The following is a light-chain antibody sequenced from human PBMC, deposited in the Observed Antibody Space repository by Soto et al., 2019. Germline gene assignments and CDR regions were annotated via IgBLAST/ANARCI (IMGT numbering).Light chain of an antibody. J-gene: IGLJ2*01. CDR2: RNN. Sequence: QSVLTQPPSASGTPGQRVTISCSGSISNIGSNYVYWYQHLPGTAPKLLIYRNNQRPSGVPDRFSGSKSGTSASLAISGLRSEDEADYYCATWDDSLSGVVFGGGTSSPS. V-gene: IGLV1-47*01. CDR3: ATWDDSLSGVV. CDR1: ISNIGSNY.